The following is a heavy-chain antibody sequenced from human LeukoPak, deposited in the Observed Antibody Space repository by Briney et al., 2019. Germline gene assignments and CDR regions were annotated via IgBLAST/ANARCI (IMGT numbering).Heavy chain of an antibody. Sequence: PSETLSLTCTVSGGSIDSSSGYFWGWVRHPPGRSLERIGSIYYTGTTHYYPSLDSRVIISLDPAKNQFSLKLHSVTAADTAVYFCARHASNSFRFDPWGQGTLVTVSS. CDR3: ARHASNSFRFDP. V-gene: IGHV4-39*01. CDR1: GGSIDSSSGYF. CDR2: IYYTGTT. J-gene: IGHJ5*02. D-gene: IGHD2/OR15-2a*01.